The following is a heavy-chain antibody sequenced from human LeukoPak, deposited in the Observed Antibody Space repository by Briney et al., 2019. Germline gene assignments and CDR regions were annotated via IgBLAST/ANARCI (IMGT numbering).Heavy chain of an antibody. V-gene: IGHV4-31*03. J-gene: IGHJ4*02. D-gene: IGHD2-15*01. CDR1: GGSISSGGYY. CDR3: ARGPSFYCSGGNCYYFDY. Sequence: SQTLSLTCTVSGGSISSGGYYWSWIRQHPGKGLEWIGYIYYSGSTYYNPSLKSRVTISVDTSKNQFSLRLSSVTAADTAVYYCARGPSFYCSGGNCYYFDYWGQGILVTVSS. CDR2: IYYSGST.